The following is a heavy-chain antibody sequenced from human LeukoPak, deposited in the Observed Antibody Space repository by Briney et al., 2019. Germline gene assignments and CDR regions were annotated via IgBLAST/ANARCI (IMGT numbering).Heavy chain of an antibody. CDR2: INHSGST. D-gene: IGHD6-13*01. Sequence: SETLSLTCAVYGGSFSGYYWSWIRQPPGKGLEWIGEINHSGSTNYNPSLKSRVTISVDTSKNQFSLKLSSMTAADTAVYYCARGDQQPYDYWGQGTLVTVSS. J-gene: IGHJ4*02. CDR3: ARGDQQPYDY. CDR1: GGSFSGYY. V-gene: IGHV4-34*01.